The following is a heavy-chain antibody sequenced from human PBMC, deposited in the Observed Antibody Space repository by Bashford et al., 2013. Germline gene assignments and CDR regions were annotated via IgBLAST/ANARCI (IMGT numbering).Heavy chain of an antibody. D-gene: IGHD3-3*01. CDR3: ARQNYDFWSDYYTGDFDY. Sequence: SETLSLICTVSGGSISGSPYFWGWIRQPPGKGLEWIGSIYYSGSTYYNPSLRSRVTISVDTSRNQFSLRLSSVTAADTAVYYCARQNYDFWSDYYTGDFDYWGQGTLVTVSS. CDR1: GGSISGSPYF. J-gene: IGHJ4*02. V-gene: IGHV4-39*01. CDR2: IYYSGST.